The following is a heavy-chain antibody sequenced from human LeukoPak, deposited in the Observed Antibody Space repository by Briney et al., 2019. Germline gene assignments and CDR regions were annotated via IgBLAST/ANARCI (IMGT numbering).Heavy chain of an antibody. CDR1: GFTFSSYG. V-gene: IGHV3-30*02. Sequence: GGSLRLSCAASGFTFSSYGMHWVRQAPGKGLEWVAFIRYDGSNKYYADSVKGRFTISRDNSKNTLYLQMNSLRAEDTAVYYCAKGVPDFRITMVRGVIYYWGQGTLVTVSS. CDR2: IRYDGSNK. D-gene: IGHD3-10*01. J-gene: IGHJ4*02. CDR3: AKGVPDFRITMVRGVIYY.